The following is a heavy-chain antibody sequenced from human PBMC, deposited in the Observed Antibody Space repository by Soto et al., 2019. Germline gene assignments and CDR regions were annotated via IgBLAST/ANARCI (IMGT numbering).Heavy chain of an antibody. V-gene: IGHV3-23*01. Sequence: GGSLRLSCAASGFTFSSYDINWVSQAPGKGLEWVSAIGIYANTYYAGSVKGRFTISRDDSRNTVYLQLNSLRVDDTAVYYCAKESTAGSPGDYFDSWGQGTLVTVSS. CDR1: GFTFSSYD. CDR2: IGIYANT. J-gene: IGHJ4*02. CDR3: AKESTAGSPGDYFDS.